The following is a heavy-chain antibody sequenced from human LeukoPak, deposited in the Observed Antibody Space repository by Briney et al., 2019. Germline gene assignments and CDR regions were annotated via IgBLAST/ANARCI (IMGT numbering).Heavy chain of an antibody. J-gene: IGHJ6*03. D-gene: IGHD5-18*01. V-gene: IGHV4-39*01. CDR1: GGSISSSSHY. CDR2: IYYSRSP. Sequence: PSETLSLTCTVSGGSISSSSHYWGWIRPPPGMGQEWSGSIYYSRSPYYNSSLKRRVTISVHTSKIQFYLKLISVTAADTAVYYCAGWRAGRGYSYVIYYYYYMDVWGEGTTVTVSS. CDR3: AGWRAGRGYSYVIYYYYYMDV.